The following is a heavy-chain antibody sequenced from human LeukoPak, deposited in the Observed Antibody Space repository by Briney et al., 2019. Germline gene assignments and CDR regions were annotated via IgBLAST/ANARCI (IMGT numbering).Heavy chain of an antibody. CDR3: AKSPPHDFWSGYPYYYYYYMDV. V-gene: IGHV3-23*01. Sequence: GGSLRLSCAASGFTFSSYAMSWVRQAPGKGLEWVSAISGSGGSTYYADSVKGRFTISRDNSQNTLYLQMNSLRAEDTAVYYCAKSPPHDFWSGYPYYYYYYMDVWGKGTTVTVSS. CDR1: GFTFSSYA. D-gene: IGHD3-3*01. J-gene: IGHJ6*03. CDR2: ISGSGGST.